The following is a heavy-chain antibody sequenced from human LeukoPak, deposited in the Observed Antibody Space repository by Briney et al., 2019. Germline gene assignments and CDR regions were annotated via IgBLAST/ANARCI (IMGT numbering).Heavy chain of an antibody. CDR1: GFNFSNYD. V-gene: IGHV3-30*02. D-gene: IGHD2-21*02. Sequence: GESLKISCAASGFNFSNYDMHWVRQAPGKGLEWVAFIRYDGSDKYYADSVKGRFTISRDNSKNTLYLQMNGLRTDDTAVYYCAKGDTSWGQGTLVTVSS. CDR2: IRYDGSDK. CDR3: AKGDTS. J-gene: IGHJ5*02.